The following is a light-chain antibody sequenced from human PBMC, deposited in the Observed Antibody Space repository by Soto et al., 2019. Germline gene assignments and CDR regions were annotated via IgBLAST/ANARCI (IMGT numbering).Light chain of an antibody. CDR2: EGS. V-gene: IGLV2-23*01. J-gene: IGLJ1*01. CDR1: SSDVGSYNL. Sequence: QSALTQPASVSGSPGQSITISCTGTSSDVGSYNLVSWYQQHPGKAPKLMIYEGSKRPSGVSNRFSGSKSGNTATLTISGLQAEDEADYYCCSDAGSSILYVFATGTKVTV. CDR3: CSDAGSSILYV.